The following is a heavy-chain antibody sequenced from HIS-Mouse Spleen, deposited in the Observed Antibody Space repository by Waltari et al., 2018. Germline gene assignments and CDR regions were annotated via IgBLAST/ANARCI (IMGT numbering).Heavy chain of an antibody. D-gene: IGHD6-19*01. Sequence: QVQLQESGPGLVKASETLSLTCTVSGGSARSGSYYCIWIRQHPGKGLEWIGYIYYSGSTNYNPSLKSRVTISVDTSKNQYSLKLSSVTAADTAVYYCASRSYSSGWYKAFDIWGQGTMVTVSS. J-gene: IGHJ3*02. CDR1: GGSARSGSYY. CDR3: ASRSYSSGWYKAFDI. V-gene: IGHV4-61*01. CDR2: IYYSGST.